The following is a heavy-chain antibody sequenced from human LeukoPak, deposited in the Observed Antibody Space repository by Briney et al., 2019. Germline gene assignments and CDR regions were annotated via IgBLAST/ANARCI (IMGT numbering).Heavy chain of an antibody. Sequence: SETLSLTCTVSGASISGSDWWSWVRQPPGKGLEWIGEIYHSGSTNYNSSLKSRVTISVDKSKSHFSLKVSSVTAADTAVYYCARDQSTRYCSSTSCWGYYYYMDVWGKGTTVTVSS. CDR1: GASISGSDW. D-gene: IGHD2-2*01. V-gene: IGHV4-4*02. J-gene: IGHJ6*03. CDR3: ARDQSTRYCSSTSCWGYYYYMDV. CDR2: IYHSGST.